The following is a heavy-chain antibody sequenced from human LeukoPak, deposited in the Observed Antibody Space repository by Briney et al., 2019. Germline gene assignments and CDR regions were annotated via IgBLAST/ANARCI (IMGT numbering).Heavy chain of an antibody. V-gene: IGHV4-34*01. CDR1: GGSFSGYY. D-gene: IGHD5-12*01. CDR2: INHSGST. Sequence: SETLSLTCAVYGGSFSGYYWSWLRQPPGKGLEWIGEINHSGSTNYNPSLKSRVTISVDTSKNQFSLKLSSVTAADTAVYYCARGRRGDIVATIGVCYFDYWGQGTLVTVSS. J-gene: IGHJ4*02. CDR3: ARGRRGDIVATIGVCYFDY.